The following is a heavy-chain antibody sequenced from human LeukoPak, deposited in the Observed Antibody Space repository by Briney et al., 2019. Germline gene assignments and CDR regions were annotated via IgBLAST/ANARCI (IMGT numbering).Heavy chain of an antibody. CDR2: IKQDGSEK. J-gene: IGHJ4*02. Sequence: GGSLRLSCAASGFTFSSCWMSWVRQAPGKGLEWVANIKQDGSEKYYVDSVKGRFTISRDNAKNSLYLQMNSLRAEDTAVYYCARYYYDSSGYYPVDYWGQGTLVTVSS. D-gene: IGHD3-22*01. CDR1: GFTFSSCW. CDR3: ARYYYDSSGYYPVDY. V-gene: IGHV3-7*01.